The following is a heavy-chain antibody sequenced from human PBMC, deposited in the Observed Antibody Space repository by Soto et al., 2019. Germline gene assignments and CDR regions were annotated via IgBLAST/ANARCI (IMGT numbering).Heavy chain of an antibody. Sequence: KTSETLSLTCTVSGGSISSYYWSWIRQPAGKGLEWIGRIYTSGSTNYNPSLKSRVTMSVDTSKNQFSLKLSSVTAADTAVYYCARSPYYYDSSGYYSLVDYWGQGTLVTVSS. V-gene: IGHV4-4*07. CDR1: GGSISSYY. J-gene: IGHJ4*02. CDR2: IYTSGST. CDR3: ARSPYYYDSSGYYSLVDY. D-gene: IGHD3-22*01.